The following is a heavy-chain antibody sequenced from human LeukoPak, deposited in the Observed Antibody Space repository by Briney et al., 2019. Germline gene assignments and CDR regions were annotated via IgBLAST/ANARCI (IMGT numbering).Heavy chain of an antibody. D-gene: IGHD1-26*01. Sequence: SETLSLTCTVSGGSISSYYWSWIRQPPGKGLEWIGYIYYSGSTNYNPSLKSQVTISVDTSKNQFSLTLTSVTAADTAVYYCARSGSTAFDYWGQGTLVTVSS. V-gene: IGHV4-59*01. CDR3: ARSGSTAFDY. CDR1: GGSISSYY. J-gene: IGHJ4*02. CDR2: IYYSGST.